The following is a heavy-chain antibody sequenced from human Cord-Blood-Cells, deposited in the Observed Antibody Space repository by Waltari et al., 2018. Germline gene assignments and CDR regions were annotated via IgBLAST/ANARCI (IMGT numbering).Heavy chain of an antibody. CDR3: ARGGPTVTTLYYYYYMDV. Sequence: QVQLQESGPGLVKPSQTLSLTCTVSGGSISSGGYYWSWLRQQQGKGLEWIGYIYYSGSTYYNPSLKSRVTISVDTSKNQFSLKLSSVTAADTAVYYCARGGPTVTTLYYYYYMDVWGKGTTVTVSS. CDR1: GGSISSGGYY. CDR2: IYYSGST. V-gene: IGHV4-31*03. D-gene: IGHD4-4*01. J-gene: IGHJ6*03.